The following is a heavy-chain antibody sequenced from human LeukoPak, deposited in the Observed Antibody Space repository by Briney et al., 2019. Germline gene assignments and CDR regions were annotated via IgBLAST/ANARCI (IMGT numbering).Heavy chain of an antibody. V-gene: IGHV3-23*01. Sequence: PGGSLRLSSTASGFTFSSYTMSWVRQAPGEGLEWLSAINGRGITYYAGSVKGRFTISRDNSENTLYLQMNSLTVDDTAVYFCAKERQTGDYFTSDYWGQGTLVTVSS. J-gene: IGHJ4*02. D-gene: IGHD4-17*01. CDR3: AKERQTGDYFTSDY. CDR1: GFTFSSYT. CDR2: INGRGIT.